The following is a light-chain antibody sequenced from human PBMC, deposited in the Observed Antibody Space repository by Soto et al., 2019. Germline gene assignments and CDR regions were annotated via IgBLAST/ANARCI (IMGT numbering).Light chain of an antibody. J-gene: IGLJ3*02. V-gene: IGLV4-69*01. CDR2: LNSDGSH. CDR1: SGHNNYA. Sequence: QLVLTQSPSASASLGASVKLTCTLSSGHNNYAIAWHQQQPEKGPRYLMTLNSDGSHSKGDGIPDRFSGSSSGAERYLTISSLQSEDEADYYCQTWGTGDWVFGGGTKLTVL. CDR3: QTWGTGDWV.